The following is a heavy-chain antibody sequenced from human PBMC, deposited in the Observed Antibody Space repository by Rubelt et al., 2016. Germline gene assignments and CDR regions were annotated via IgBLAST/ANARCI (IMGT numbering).Heavy chain of an antibody. CDR2: INSDGSST. D-gene: IGHD5-24*01. V-gene: IGHV3-74*01. Sequence: QVPGKGLVWVSRINSDGSSTSYVDSVKGRFTVSRDNAKNMVYLQMNSLRVDDTAVYYCARPTLMAYEWGQGTLVTVSS. CDR3: ARPTLMAYE. J-gene: IGHJ4*02.